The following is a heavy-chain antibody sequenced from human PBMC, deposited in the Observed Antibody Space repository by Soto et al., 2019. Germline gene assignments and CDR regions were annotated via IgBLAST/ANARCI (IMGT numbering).Heavy chain of an antibody. CDR1: GFTFSSYA. CDR3: AKDFWSGYYGSY. D-gene: IGHD3-3*01. V-gene: IGHV3-23*01. J-gene: IGHJ4*02. Sequence: EVQLLESGGGLVQPGGSLRLSCAASGFTFSSYAMSWVRQAPGKGLEWVSAISGSGGSTYYADSVKGRFTLSRDNSKNTLYLQMNSLRAEDTAVYYCAKDFWSGYYGSYWGQGTLVTVSS. CDR2: ISGSGGST.